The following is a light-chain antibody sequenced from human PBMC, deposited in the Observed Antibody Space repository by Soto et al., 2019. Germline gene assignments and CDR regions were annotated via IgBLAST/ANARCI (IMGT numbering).Light chain of an antibody. CDR2: DVS. CDR3: SSFTRSSTVV. CDR1: SSDVGAFNS. Sequence: QSALTQTASVSGSPGQSITLSCTGSSSDVGAFNSASWYQQYPGKAPKLIIYDVSVRPSGVSNRFSGSKSGNTASLTISGLQAEDEGNYFCSSFTRSSTVVFGGGTKLTVL. J-gene: IGLJ2*01. V-gene: IGLV2-14*03.